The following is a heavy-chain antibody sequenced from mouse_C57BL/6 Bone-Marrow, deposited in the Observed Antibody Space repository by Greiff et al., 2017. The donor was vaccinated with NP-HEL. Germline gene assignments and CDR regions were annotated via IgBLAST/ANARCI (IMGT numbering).Heavy chain of an antibody. D-gene: IGHD2-4*01. V-gene: IGHV7-3*01. J-gene: IGHJ2*01. CDR1: GFTFTDYY. CDR3: ARYPLYDYDGGVYFDY. CDR2: IRNKANGYTT. Sequence: EVKLVESGGGLVQPGGSLSLSCAASGFTFTDYYMSWVRQPPGKALEWLGFIRNKANGYTTEYSASVKGRFTISRDNSQSILYLQMNALRAEDSATYYCARYPLYDYDGGVYFDYWGQGTTLTVSS.